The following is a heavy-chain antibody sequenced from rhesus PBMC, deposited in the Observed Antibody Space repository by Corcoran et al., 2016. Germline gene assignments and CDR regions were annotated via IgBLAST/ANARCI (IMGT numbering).Heavy chain of an antibody. CDR3: ARVRGSSVTIFDY. V-gene: IGHV2-1*01. CDR2: IYWADDK. CDR1: GFSLSTSGMG. J-gene: IGHJ4*01. Sequence: QVTLKESGPALVKPTQTLTLTCTFSGFSLSTSGMGVGWIRQPSRKTLEWPALIYWADDKRYSTSLKIRLTLSTDTSKNQVVLTMTNIDPVDTATYYCARVRGSSVTIFDYWGQGVLVTVSS. D-gene: IGHD6S26*01.